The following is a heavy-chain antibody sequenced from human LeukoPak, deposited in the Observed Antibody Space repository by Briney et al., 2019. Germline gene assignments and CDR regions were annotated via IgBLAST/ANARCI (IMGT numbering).Heavy chain of an antibody. CDR2: IKQDGSEK. J-gene: IGHJ4*02. CDR1: GFTFSSYS. D-gene: IGHD2-21*02. V-gene: IGHV3-7*01. CDR3: ARNAIAVVTAGYFDH. Sequence: GGSLRLSCAASGFTFSSYSMNWVRQAPGKGLELVANIKQDGSEKYFADSVKGRFTISRDKGKNSVYLQMNSLRAEDTAVYYCARNAIAVVTAGYFDHWGQGTLVTVSS.